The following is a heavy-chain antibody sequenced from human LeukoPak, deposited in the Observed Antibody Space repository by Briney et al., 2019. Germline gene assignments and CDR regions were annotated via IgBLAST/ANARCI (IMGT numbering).Heavy chain of an antibody. CDR3: AREGPWASDAFDI. Sequence: SETLSLTCTVSGGSISSGSYYWNWIRQPAGKGLEWIGRIYTSGSTNYNPSLKSRVTISVDTSKNQFSLKLSSVTAADTAVYYCAREGPWASDAFDIWGQGTMVTASS. CDR1: GGSISSGSYY. J-gene: IGHJ3*02. V-gene: IGHV4-61*02. CDR2: IYTSGST.